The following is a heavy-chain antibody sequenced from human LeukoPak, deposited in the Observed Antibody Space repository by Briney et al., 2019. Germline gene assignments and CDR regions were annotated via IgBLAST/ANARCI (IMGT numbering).Heavy chain of an antibody. CDR1: GGSISSGGYY. CDR2: IYYSGST. CDR3: ATWSTTFNSRPFDF. D-gene: IGHD2-2*01. V-gene: IGHV4-31*03. Sequence: SETLSLTCTVSGGSISSGGYYWSWIRQHPGKGLEWIGYIYYSGSTYYNPSLKSRVTISVDTSKNQFSLRLSSVTAADTAVYYCATWSTTFNSRPFDFWGQGTLVPVFS. J-gene: IGHJ4*02.